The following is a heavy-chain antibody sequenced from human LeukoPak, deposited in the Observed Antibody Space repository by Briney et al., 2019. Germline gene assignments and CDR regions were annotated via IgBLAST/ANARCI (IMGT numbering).Heavy chain of an antibody. CDR3: AXLAHGAYVWGTNRLYFFDH. CDR1: XGXXXXXX. CDR2: XXXXXXX. V-gene: IGHV4-59*01. J-gene: IGHJ4*02. Sequence: PSETLSLTCTVSXGXXXXXXXXXIXXXXXXXXEXIXXXXXXXXXNYXPSLKSRVTISVDTSXNQFSLKVRSVTAAGTAVYYCAXLAHGAYVWGTNRLYFFDHWGQGTLVTVSS. D-gene: IGHD3-16*02.